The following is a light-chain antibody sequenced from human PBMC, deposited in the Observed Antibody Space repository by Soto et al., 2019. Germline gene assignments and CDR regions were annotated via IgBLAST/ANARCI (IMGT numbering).Light chain of an antibody. J-gene: IGKJ4*01. CDR2: DAS. CDR1: QSVNIY. V-gene: IGKV3-11*01. CDR3: PQRSNWRVT. Sequence: EIVLTQSPATLSLSPGERATLSCRASQSVNIYLAWYQQKPGQAPRLLIYDASNRATGIPARFSVSGSGTDFTLTISSLEPEDIAVYYCPQRSNWRVTFGGGTKVEIK.